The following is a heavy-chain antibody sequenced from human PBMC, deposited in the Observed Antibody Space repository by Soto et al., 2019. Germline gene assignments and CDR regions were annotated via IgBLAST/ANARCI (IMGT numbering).Heavy chain of an antibody. V-gene: IGHV1-69*13. CDR2: IIPIFGTA. CDR1: GGTFSSYA. D-gene: IGHD3-22*01. Sequence: SVKVSCKASGGTFSSYAISWVRQAPGQGLKWMGGIIPIFGTANYAQKFQGRVTITADESTSTAYMELSSLRSEDTAVYYCASQYYYDSSGKGTFDYWGQGTLVTVSS. J-gene: IGHJ4*02. CDR3: ASQYYYDSSGKGTFDY.